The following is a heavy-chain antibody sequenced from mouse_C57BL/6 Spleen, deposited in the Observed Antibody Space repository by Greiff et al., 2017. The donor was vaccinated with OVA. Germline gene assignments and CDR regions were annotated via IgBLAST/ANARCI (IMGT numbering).Heavy chain of an antibody. CDR2: INPGSGGT. D-gene: IGHD2-1*01. V-gene: IGHV1-54*01. Sequence: VQLQESGAELVRPGTSVKVSCKASGYAFTNYLIEWVKQRPGQGLAWIGVINPGSGGTNYNEKFKGKATLTADKSSSTAYMQLSSLTSEDSAVYFCARYYGNPYYAMDYWGQGTSVTVSS. J-gene: IGHJ4*01. CDR3: ARYYGNPYYAMDY. CDR1: GYAFTNYL.